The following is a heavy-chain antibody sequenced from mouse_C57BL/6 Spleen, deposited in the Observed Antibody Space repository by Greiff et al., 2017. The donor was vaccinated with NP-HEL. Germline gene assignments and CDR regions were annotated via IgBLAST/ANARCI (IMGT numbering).Heavy chain of an antibody. CDR3: ARGAGLYYDYPWFAY. V-gene: IGHV5-4*03. CDR1: GFTFSSYA. J-gene: IGHJ3*01. Sequence: EVKLVESGGGLVKPGGSLKLSCAASGFTFSSYAMSWVRQTPEKRLEWVATISDGGSYTSYPDNAKNNLYLQMSHLKSEDTAMYYCARGAGLYYDYPWFAYWGQGTLVTVSA. D-gene: IGHD2-4*01. CDR2: ISDGGSYT.